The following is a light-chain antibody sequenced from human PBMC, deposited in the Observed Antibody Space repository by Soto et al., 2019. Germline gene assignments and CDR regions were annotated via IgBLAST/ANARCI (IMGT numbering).Light chain of an antibody. V-gene: IGKV1-5*01. CDR1: QSISSW. Sequence: DIQMTQSPSTLSASVGDRVNITCRASQSISSWLAWYQQKPGKAPKLLIYDASSLESGVPSRFSGSGSGTEFTLTISSLQPDEFATYYCQQYNSYSWTFGQGTKVEIK. J-gene: IGKJ1*01. CDR2: DAS. CDR3: QQYNSYSWT.